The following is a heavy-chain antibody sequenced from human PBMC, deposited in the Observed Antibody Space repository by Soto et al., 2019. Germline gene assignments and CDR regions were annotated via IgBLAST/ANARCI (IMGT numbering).Heavy chain of an antibody. CDR2: ISTYDGDT. V-gene: IGHV1-18*01. J-gene: IGHJ3*02. CDR3: ARDWFWIGINCHDTFDI. Sequence: QVHLVQSGAEVKKPGASVKVSCKASGYTFTNYGISWVRQAPGQGLEWMGWISTYDGDTNYAQKVHDRVTMTTDTSTSTVYMELRSLRSDDTAVYYCARDWFWIGINCHDTFDIWGQGTMVTVSS. D-gene: IGHD3-3*01. CDR1: GYTFTNYG.